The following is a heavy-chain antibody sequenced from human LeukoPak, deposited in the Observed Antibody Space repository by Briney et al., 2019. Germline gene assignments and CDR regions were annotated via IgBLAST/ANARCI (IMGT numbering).Heavy chain of an antibody. Sequence: GGSLRLSCTTSGFFFSTYWMNWVRQAPGKGLEWVAAIKQDGSEKYYVDSVKGRFTISRDNAKNSLYLQMNSLRAEDTAVYYCARLPALYSSGWYVDYWGQGTLVTVSS. V-gene: IGHV3-7*01. D-gene: IGHD6-19*01. CDR3: ARLPALYSSGWYVDY. CDR2: IKQDGSEK. J-gene: IGHJ4*02. CDR1: GFFFSTYW.